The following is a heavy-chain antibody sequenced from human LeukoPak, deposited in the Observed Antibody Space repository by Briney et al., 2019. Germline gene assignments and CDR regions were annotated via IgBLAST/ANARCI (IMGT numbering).Heavy chain of an antibody. V-gene: IGHV4-31*03. CDR2: IYFTGIT. CDR1: GGSISSGGYS. D-gene: IGHD2-15*01. J-gene: IGHJ4*02. Sequence: PSETLSLTCTVSGGSISSGGYSWSWIRQFPGKGLEWIGYIYFTGITYYNPSLKSRATFSVDTSENEFSLSLRSVTAADTAVYYCAREGCSGGSCYGTVGIDHWGQRTLATVSS. CDR3: AREGCSGGSCYGTVGIDH.